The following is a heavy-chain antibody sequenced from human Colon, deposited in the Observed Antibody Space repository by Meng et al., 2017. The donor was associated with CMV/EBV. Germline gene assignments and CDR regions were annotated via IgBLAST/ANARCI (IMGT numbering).Heavy chain of an antibody. Sequence: ASVKVSCKGSGYTFSGYYIHWVRQAPGQGLEWMGWINGNSGDTNYAQKFKGRVTLTRDTSIRTAYMELSSLRSDDTAVYYCARENGFRREGAGNLDYWGQGTLVTVSS. CDR1: GYTFSGYY. J-gene: IGHJ4*02. CDR2: INGNSGDT. CDR3: ARENGFRREGAGNLDY. D-gene: IGHD2-8*01. V-gene: IGHV1-2*02.